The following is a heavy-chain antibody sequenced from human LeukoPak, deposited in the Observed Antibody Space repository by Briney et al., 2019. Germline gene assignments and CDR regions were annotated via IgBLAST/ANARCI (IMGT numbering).Heavy chain of an antibody. CDR1: GGSFSGYY. Sequence: PSETLSLTCAVYGGSFSGYYWSWIRQPPGKGLEWIGEINHSGSTNYNPSLKSRVTISVDTSKNQFSLELSSVTAADTAVYYCARRSVDTATGPRYDYWGQGTLVTVSS. V-gene: IGHV4-34*01. D-gene: IGHD5-18*01. CDR3: ARRSVDTATGPRYDY. CDR2: INHSGST. J-gene: IGHJ4*02.